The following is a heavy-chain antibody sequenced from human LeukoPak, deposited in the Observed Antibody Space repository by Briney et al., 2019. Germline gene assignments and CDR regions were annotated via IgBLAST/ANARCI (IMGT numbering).Heavy chain of an antibody. D-gene: IGHD3-10*01. CDR2: IWNDGSNK. CDR3: ARASGPFDY. Sequence: GRSLRLSCAASGFTFSIYGLHWVRQAPAKGLEWVAVIWNDGSNKYYADAVKGRFTISRDNSKNTLYLQMNSLRAEDTAVYSWARASGPFDYWGQGTLVTVSS. V-gene: IGHV3-33*01. CDR1: GFTFSIYG. J-gene: IGHJ4*02.